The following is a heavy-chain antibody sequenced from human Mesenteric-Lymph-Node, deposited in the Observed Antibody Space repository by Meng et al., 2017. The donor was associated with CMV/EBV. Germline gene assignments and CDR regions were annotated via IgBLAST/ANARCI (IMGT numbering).Heavy chain of an antibody. J-gene: IGHJ6*02. Sequence: LSLTCAASGFTFSSYAMSWVRQAPGKGLEWVSSITSSSRYIYYADSVKGRFTISRDNAKSSLYLQLNSLRADDTAIYYCARAITLDGMDVWGQGTTVTVSS. V-gene: IGHV3-21*06. CDR1: GFTFSSYA. CDR2: ITSSSRYI. CDR3: ARAITLDGMDV. D-gene: IGHD3-10*01.